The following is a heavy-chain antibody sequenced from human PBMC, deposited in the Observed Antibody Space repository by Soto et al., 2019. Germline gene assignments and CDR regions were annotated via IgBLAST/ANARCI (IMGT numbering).Heavy chain of an antibody. CDR2: LTDSSSFV. CDR3: AIDTCSGSSCYCRY. V-gene: IGHV3-21*01. D-gene: IGHD2-15*01. CDR1: RFRLSSKS. J-gene: IGHJ4*02. Sequence: GGSLRLSCAASRFRLSSKSMTYVRQASEKGMEWVSSLTDSSSFVYYADSVKGRFTISRDSANNSLSLQMNSLRADDTAVYYCAIDTCSGSSCYCRYCGQGPLITVSS.